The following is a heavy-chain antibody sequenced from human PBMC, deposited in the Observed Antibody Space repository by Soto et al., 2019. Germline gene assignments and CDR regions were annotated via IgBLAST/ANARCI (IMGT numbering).Heavy chain of an antibody. J-gene: IGHJ6*02. CDR2: INPKSGGT. CDR3: ARGHSTDCSNGVCSFFYNHEMDV. D-gene: IGHD2-8*01. Sequence: ASVKVSCKASGYSFTDYHIHWFRQARGQGLEWRGRINPKSGGTSTAQKFQGWVTMTRDRYISKVYMELTRLRSDDTAVYFCARGHSTDCSNGVCSFFYNHEMDVWGQGTKVTVSS. CDR1: GYSFTDYH. V-gene: IGHV1-2*04.